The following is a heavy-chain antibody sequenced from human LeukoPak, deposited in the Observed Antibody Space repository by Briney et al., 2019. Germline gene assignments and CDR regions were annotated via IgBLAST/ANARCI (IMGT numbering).Heavy chain of an antibody. CDR2: INHSGST. CDR3: ARDGHDSSGYYYVHRYFDY. V-gene: IGHV4-34*01. Sequence: SETLSLTCAVYGGSFSGYYWSWLRQPPGKGLEWIGEINHSGSTNYNPSLKSRVTISVDTSKNQFSLKLSSVTAADTAVYYCARDGHDSSGYYYVHRYFDYWGQGTLVTVSS. D-gene: IGHD3-22*01. J-gene: IGHJ4*02. CDR1: GGSFSGYY.